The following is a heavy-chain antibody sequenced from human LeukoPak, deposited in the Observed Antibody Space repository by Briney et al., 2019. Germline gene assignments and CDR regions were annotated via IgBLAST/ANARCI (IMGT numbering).Heavy chain of an antibody. Sequence: PSETLSLTCTVSGDSINSSSYYWGWLRQPPGKGLEWIGSIYHSGNTYYTPSLKSRVTISLDTSKNQFSLRLSSVTAADTAVYYCARHNGYSFGRQDYWGQGTLVTVSS. V-gene: IGHV4-39*01. CDR1: GDSINSSSYY. J-gene: IGHJ4*02. CDR3: ARHNGYSFGRQDY. CDR2: IYHSGNT. D-gene: IGHD5-18*01.